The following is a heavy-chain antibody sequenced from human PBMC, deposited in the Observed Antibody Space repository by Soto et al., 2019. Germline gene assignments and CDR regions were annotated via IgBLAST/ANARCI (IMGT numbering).Heavy chain of an antibody. CDR3: ASPKYDFWSAYYNY. CDR2: IRTKDNNYAA. J-gene: IGHJ4*02. V-gene: IGHV3-73*01. CDR1: GFTFSGSA. Sequence: GGSLRLSCAASGFTFSGSAVHWVRQASGKGLEWVGRIRTKDNNYAAAYAASVKGRFTISRDDSKNTAYLQMDSLKTEDTAVYYCASPKYDFWSAYYNYWGQGTPVTAPQ. D-gene: IGHD3-3*01.